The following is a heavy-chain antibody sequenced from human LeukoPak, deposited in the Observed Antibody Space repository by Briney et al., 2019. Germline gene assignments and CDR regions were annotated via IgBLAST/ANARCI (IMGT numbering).Heavy chain of an antibody. D-gene: IGHD3-22*01. CDR3: ARPPYYYDRSY. J-gene: IGHJ4*02. V-gene: IGHV5-51*01. CDR2: IYPGDSKN. CDR1: GYSFSSYW. Sequence: PGESLKISCKGSGYSFSSYWIGWVRQMPGKGLECMGFIYPGDSKNRYSPSFQGQVTISADKSINTAYLQWSSLKASDSAMYYCARPPYYYDRSYWGQGTLVTVSS.